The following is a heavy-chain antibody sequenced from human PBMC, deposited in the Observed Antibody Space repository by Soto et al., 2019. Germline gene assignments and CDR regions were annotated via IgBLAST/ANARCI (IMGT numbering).Heavy chain of an antibody. CDR2: INCNSDSA. J-gene: IGHJ6*03. Sequence: EVQLLESGGGLVQPGWSLRLSCAVSGFTFDDFAMHWVRRVPGKGLEWVSGINCNSDSAVYADSVRGRFTISRDNAKNSIYLQMNSLRSEDTALYYCVKGNLPDIVGVTGASVVLFYYLDVWGKGTAVTVSS. V-gene: IGHV3-9*01. D-gene: IGHD2-2*01. CDR1: GFTFDDFA. CDR3: VKGNLPDIVGVTGASVVLFYYLDV.